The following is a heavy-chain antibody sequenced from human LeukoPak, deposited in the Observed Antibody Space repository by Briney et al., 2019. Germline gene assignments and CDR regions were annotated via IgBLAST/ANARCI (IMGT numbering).Heavy chain of an antibody. CDR2: IASGFQT. CDR1: GFTLGSHD. V-gene: IGHV3-13*01. CDR3: VREARGYHYTYFDY. J-gene: IGHJ4*02. Sequence: GGSLRLSCTASGFTLGSHDMHWVRQTTGEGLEWVAAIASGFQTFYAGSVKGRFTVSREDAKNSLYLQMNSLRAGDTAVYYCVREARGYHYTYFDYWGQGTLVSVCS. D-gene: IGHD5-18*01.